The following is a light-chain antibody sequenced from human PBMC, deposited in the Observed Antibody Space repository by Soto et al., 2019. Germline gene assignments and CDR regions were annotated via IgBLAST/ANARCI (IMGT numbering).Light chain of an antibody. CDR3: MQDLQTWT. CDR1: QSLLHSNGYTY. J-gene: IGKJ1*01. V-gene: IGKV2-28*01. CDR2: LGS. Sequence: DIVMTQSPLSLSVTPGEPASISCRSSQSLLHSNGYTYLDWYLQKPGQSPQLLIFLGSNRASGVPDRFSGSGSGTDFPLKISRVEADDVGVYYCMQDLQTWTFGQGTRVEIK.